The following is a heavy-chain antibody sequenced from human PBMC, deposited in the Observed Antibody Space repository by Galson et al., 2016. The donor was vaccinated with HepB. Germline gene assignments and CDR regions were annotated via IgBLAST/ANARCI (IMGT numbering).Heavy chain of an antibody. J-gene: IGHJ4*02. CDR1: GGAFKNCA. D-gene: IGHD3/OR15-3a*01. V-gene: IGHV1-69*13. CDR3: AVSREKTYRYDLDS. CDR2: IIPIFGTT. Sequence: SVKVSCKASGGAFKNCAVTWVRQAPGQGLEWVGGIIPIFGTTNYAQTCKGRVTISADESTNTAYMELSSLTSEDTAVYYCAVSREKTYRYDLDSWGQGTLVTVSS.